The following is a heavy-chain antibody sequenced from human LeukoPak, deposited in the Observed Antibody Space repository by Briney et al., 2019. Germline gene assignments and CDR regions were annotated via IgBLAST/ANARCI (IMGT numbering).Heavy chain of an antibody. D-gene: IGHD3-22*01. Sequence: GASVKVSCKASGYTFTSYGISWVRQAPGQGLEWMGIINPSGGSTSYAQKFQGRVTMTRDMSTSTVYMELSSLRSEDTAVYYCARDPAYYDSSGYYGGGLDWGQGALVTVSS. CDR1: GYTFTSYG. V-gene: IGHV1-46*01. J-gene: IGHJ4*02. CDR3: ARDPAYYDSSGYYGGGLD. CDR2: INPSGGST.